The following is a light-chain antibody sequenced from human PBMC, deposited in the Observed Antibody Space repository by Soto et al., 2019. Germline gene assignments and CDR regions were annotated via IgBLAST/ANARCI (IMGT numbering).Light chain of an antibody. CDR2: GAS. CDR3: HQYHDSPMIT. J-gene: IGKJ2*01. CDR1: QSVRSTF. Sequence: VLPQSPDTLSLSPGDRATLSCRASQSVRSTFLAWYQQKPGQATRLLIYGASNRAAGIPERFSGSASGTEFTLTISRLEPDQSAVYYCHQYHDSPMITFGQGTKLQIK. V-gene: IGKV3-20*01.